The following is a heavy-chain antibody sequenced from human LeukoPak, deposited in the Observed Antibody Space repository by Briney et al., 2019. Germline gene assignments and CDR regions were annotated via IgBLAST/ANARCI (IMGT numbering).Heavy chain of an antibody. V-gene: IGHV4-39*07. J-gene: IGHJ4*02. CDR2: IYYSGST. CDR3: ARVFIPPQSGSYPGVFDY. Sequence: PSETLSLTCTVSGGSISSSSYYWGWIRQPPGKGLEWIGSIYYSGSTYYNPSLKSRVTISVDTSKNQFSLKLSSVTAADTAVYYCARVFIPPQSGSYPGVFDYWGQGTLVTVSS. CDR1: GGSISSSSYY. D-gene: IGHD1-26*01.